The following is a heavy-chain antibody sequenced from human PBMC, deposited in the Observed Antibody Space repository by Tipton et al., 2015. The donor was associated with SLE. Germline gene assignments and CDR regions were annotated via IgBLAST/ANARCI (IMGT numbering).Heavy chain of an antibody. CDR1: DVSISPYY. CDR3: ARDLLLTGDYYGMDV. V-gene: IGHV4-59*01. D-gene: IGHD7-27*01. Sequence: TLSLTCTVSDVSISPYYWSWIRQPPGKGLEWIGYIYYSGSTNYNPSLKSRVTISVDTSKDQFSLKLSSVTAADTAVYYCARDLLLTGDYYGMDVWGQGTTVTVSS. J-gene: IGHJ6*02. CDR2: IYYSGST.